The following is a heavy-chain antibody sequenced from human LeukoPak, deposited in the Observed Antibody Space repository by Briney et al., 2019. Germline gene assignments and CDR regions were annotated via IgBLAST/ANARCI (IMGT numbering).Heavy chain of an antibody. CDR3: ARDRGREGIPIDY. V-gene: IGHV1-18*01. CDR1: RGTFSSYA. CDR2: ISAYNGNT. J-gene: IGHJ4*02. D-gene: IGHD6-13*01. Sequence: ASVKVSRKASRGTFSSYAISWVRQAPGQGLEWMGWISAYNGNTNYAQKLQGRVTMTTDTSTSTAYMELRSLRSDDTAVYYCARDRGREGIPIDYWGQGTLVTVSS.